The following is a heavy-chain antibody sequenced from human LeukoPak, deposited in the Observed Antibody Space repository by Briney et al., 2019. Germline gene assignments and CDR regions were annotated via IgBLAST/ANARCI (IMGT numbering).Heavy chain of an antibody. CDR3: ARMEYCSSTSCYTGVRYFDL. Sequence: SQTLSLTCTVSGGSISSGSYYWSWIRQPAGKGLEWIGRIYSSGSTNYNPSLKSRVTISVDTSKTQFSLKLSSVTAADTAVYYCARMEYCSSTSCYTGVRYFDLWGRGTLVTVSS. V-gene: IGHV4-61*02. D-gene: IGHD2-2*02. J-gene: IGHJ2*01. CDR2: IYSSGST. CDR1: GGSISSGSYY.